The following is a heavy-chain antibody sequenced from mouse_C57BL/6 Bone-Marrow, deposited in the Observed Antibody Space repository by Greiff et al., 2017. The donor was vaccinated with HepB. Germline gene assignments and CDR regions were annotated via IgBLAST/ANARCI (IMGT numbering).Heavy chain of an antibody. CDR3: SEDSAVYYCALITTVMHFDV. V-gene: IGHV1-87*01. CDR2: GKGLEWIG. Sequence: QVQLQQSGPELARPWASVKISCQAFYTFSRRVHFAIRDTNYWMQWVKQRPGKGLEWIGAIYPGNGDTSYNQKFKGKATLTADKSSSTAYMQLSSLTSEDSAVYYCALITTVMHFDVWGTGTTVTVSS. J-gene: IGHJ1*03. CDR1: YTFSRRVH. D-gene: IGHD1-1*01.